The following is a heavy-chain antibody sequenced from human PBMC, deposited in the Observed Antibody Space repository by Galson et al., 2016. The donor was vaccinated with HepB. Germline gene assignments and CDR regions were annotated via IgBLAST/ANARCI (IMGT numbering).Heavy chain of an antibody. D-gene: IGHD1-14*01. J-gene: IGHJ3*02. Sequence: SVKVSCKASGYTFTNYNINWVRQAPGQGLEWVGVINPSGHFTNFAQRFQDRVTMITDTSTTTVYMELSSLRSEDTALYYCARRYIAGALENAFDIWGQGTMVTVSS. CDR3: ARRYIAGALENAFDI. CDR1: GYTFTNYN. CDR2: INPSGHFT. V-gene: IGHV1-46*01.